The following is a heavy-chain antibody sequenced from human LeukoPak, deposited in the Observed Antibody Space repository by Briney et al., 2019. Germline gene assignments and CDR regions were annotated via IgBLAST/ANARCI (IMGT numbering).Heavy chain of an antibody. CDR2: IYPGDSDT. V-gene: IGHV5-51*01. J-gene: IGHJ4*02. D-gene: IGHD3-10*01. CDR1: GYSFTSYW. CDR3: ARPQYYGSGSYFVDY. Sequence: GESLKISCQGSGYSFTSYWIGWVRQMPGKGLEWMGIIYPGDSDTRYSPSFQGQVTISADKSISTAYLQWSSLKASDTAMYYCARPQYYGSGSYFVDYWGQGTLVTVSS.